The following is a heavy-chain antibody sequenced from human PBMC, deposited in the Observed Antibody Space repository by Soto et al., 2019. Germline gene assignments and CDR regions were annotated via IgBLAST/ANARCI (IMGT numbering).Heavy chain of an antibody. CDR3: ARLGDIVVVVALNY. J-gene: IGHJ4*02. CDR1: GYTFTSYA. CDR2: INAGNGNT. V-gene: IGHV1-3*01. D-gene: IGHD2-15*01. Sequence: QVQLVQSGAEVKKPGASVKVSCKASGYTFTSYAMHWVRQAPGQRLEWMGWINAGNGNTKYSQKFQGRVTITRDTSASTAYMELSSLRSEDTAVYYCARLGDIVVVVALNYWGQGTLVTVSS.